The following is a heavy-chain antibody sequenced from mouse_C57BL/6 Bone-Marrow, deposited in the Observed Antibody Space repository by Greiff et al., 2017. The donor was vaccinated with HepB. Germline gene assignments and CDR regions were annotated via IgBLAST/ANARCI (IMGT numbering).Heavy chain of an antibody. D-gene: IGHD2-3*01. CDR3: ARDLDGPYAMDY. CDR2: ISDGGSYT. Sequence: EVKVVESGGGLVKPGGSLKLSCAASGFTFSSYAMSWVRQTPEKRLEWVATISDGGSYTYYPDNVKGRFTISRDNAKNNLYLQMSHLKSEDTAMYYCARDLDGPYAMDYWGQGTSVTVSS. V-gene: IGHV5-4*01. J-gene: IGHJ4*01. CDR1: GFTFSSYA.